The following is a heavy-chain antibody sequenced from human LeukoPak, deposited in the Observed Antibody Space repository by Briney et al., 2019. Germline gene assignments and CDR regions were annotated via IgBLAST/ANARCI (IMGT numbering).Heavy chain of an antibody. CDR1: SRSISSYY. Sequence: SETLSLTCTVSSRSISSYYWSWIRQPAGKGLEWIGRIYTCGSTNYNASLKSRVTMSVDTAKNQFSLKLSSVTAADTAVYYCARGYCSGGSCPPDYWGQGTLVTVSS. CDR2: IYTCGST. CDR3: ARGYCSGGSCPPDY. J-gene: IGHJ4*02. D-gene: IGHD2-15*01. V-gene: IGHV4-4*07.